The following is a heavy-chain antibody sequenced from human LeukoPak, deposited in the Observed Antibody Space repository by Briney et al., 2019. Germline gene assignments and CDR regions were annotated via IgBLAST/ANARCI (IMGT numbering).Heavy chain of an antibody. D-gene: IGHD3-22*01. V-gene: IGHV3-11*01. CDR1: GFTFSDYY. CDR3: ARVPGNTYYYDSSGYLVPLDYYYMDV. J-gene: IGHJ6*03. CDR2: ISNSGSTI. Sequence: GGSLRLSCAASGFTFSDYYMSWIRQAPGKGLEWVSYISNSGSTIYYADSVKGRFTISRDNAKNSLYLQMNSLRAEDTAVYYCARVPGNTYYYDSSGYLVPLDYYYMDVWGKGTTVTVSS.